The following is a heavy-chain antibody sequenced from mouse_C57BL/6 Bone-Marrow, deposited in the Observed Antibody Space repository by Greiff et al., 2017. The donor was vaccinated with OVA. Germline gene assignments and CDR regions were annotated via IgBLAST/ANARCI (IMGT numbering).Heavy chain of an antibody. V-gene: IGHV7-1*01. CDR3: ARDAPYYCSSYGYFDV. J-gene: IGHJ1*03. CDR1: GFTFSDFY. Sequence: EVKLMESGGGLVQSGRSLRLSCATSGFTFSDFYMEWVRQAPGQGLEWIAASRNKANDYTTEYSASVKGRFIVSRDTSQSILYLQMNALRAEDTAIYYCARDAPYYCSSYGYFDVWGTGTTVTVSS. D-gene: IGHD1-1*01. CDR2: SRNKANDYTT.